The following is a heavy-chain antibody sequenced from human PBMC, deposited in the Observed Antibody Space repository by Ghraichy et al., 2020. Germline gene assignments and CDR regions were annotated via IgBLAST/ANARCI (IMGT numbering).Heavy chain of an antibody. CDR2: IYTTGGT. J-gene: IGHJ4*02. V-gene: IGHV4-4*09. D-gene: IGHD1-1*01. CDR3: ARRVATTGRYYFDY. CDR1: GGSISTYY. Sequence: SETLSLTCTVSGGSISTYYWSWIRQPPGKELEWIGCIYTTGGTVYNPSLKSRVTISLDTSKNQFSLRLSSVTAADTAVYYCARRVATTGRYYFDYWGQGALVTVSS.